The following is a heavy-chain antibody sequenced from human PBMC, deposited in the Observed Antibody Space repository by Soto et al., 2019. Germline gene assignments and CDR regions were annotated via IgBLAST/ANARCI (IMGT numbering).Heavy chain of an antibody. CDR1: GGSISSYY. D-gene: IGHD2-15*01. CDR3: ARDDGNFDY. Sequence: SETQSLTCTVSGGSISSYYWSWIRQPPGKGLEWIGYIYYSGSTNYNPSLKSRVTISVDTSKNQFSLKLSSVTAADTAVYYCARDDGNFDYWGQGTLVTVSS. CDR2: IYYSGST. V-gene: IGHV4-59*01. J-gene: IGHJ4*02.